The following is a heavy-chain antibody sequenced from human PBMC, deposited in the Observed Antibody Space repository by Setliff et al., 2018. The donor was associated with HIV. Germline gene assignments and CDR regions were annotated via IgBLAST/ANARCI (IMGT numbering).Heavy chain of an antibody. J-gene: IGHJ4*02. V-gene: IGHV1-18*01. Sequence: GASVKVSCKASGYTFNTYGISWARQAPGQGLEWMGWISPYNGYTNYVQKLQGRVTMTTDTSTSIAYMELRSLKSDDTAVYYCAREITNYFDYWGQGTLVTVSS. CDR1: GYTFNTYG. CDR2: ISPYNGYT. CDR3: AREITNYFDY. D-gene: IGHD3-16*01.